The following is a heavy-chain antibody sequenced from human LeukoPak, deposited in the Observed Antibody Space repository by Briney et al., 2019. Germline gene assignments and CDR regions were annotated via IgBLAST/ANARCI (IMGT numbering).Heavy chain of an antibody. J-gene: IGHJ4*02. D-gene: IGHD6-19*01. CDR1: GYSFTSYW. Sequence: GESLKISCNGSGYSFTSYWIGWVRQMPGKGLEWIGIIYPSDSDTRYSPSFQGQVTISADKSINTAYLQWSSLKASDTAMYYCARGPYTSGWSVDYWGQGSLVTVSS. CDR2: IYPSDSDT. V-gene: IGHV5-51*01. CDR3: ARGPYTSGWSVDY.